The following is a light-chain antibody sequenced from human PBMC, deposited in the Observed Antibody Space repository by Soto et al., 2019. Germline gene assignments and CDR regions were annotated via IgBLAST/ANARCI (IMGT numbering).Light chain of an antibody. Sequence: QAVLTQPPSVSGAPGQRVTISCTGSSSNTGAGYDVHWYQQFPGTVPKLLIYANSNRPSGVPDRFSGSKSGTSASLAITGRQAEDEADYYCQSYDSSLSVGVFGGGTKVTVL. CDR1: SSNTGAGYD. V-gene: IGLV1-40*01. CDR2: ANS. CDR3: QSYDSSLSVGV. J-gene: IGLJ3*02.